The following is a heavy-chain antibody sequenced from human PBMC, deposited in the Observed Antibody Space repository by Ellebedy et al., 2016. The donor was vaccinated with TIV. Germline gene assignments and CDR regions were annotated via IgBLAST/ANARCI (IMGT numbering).Heavy chain of an antibody. Sequence: GGSLRLSCAASGFTFSSYDMHWVRQGTGKGLEWVSAIGTAGDTYSPGSVKGRFTSSRENPKNSLYLQITSLRAEDTAVYYCARVRFGDTAVDYWGQGTLVTVSS. CDR1: GFTFSSYD. J-gene: IGHJ4*03. CDR2: IGTAGDT. V-gene: IGHV3-13*01. D-gene: IGHD2-21*01. CDR3: ARVRFGDTAVDY.